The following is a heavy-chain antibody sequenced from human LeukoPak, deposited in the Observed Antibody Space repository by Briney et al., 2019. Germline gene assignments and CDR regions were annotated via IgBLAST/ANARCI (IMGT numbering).Heavy chain of an antibody. CDR1: GGSISSYY. CDR3: ARHSIVGATTFDY. Sequence: PSETLSLTCTVSGGSISSYYWSWIRQPPWKGLEWIGYIYHSGATNYNPSLKSRVTITVDTSKNQFSLKLTSVTAADTAVYYCARHSIVGATTFDYWGQGTLVTVSS. J-gene: IGHJ4*02. D-gene: IGHD1-26*01. V-gene: IGHV4-59*01. CDR2: IYHSGAT.